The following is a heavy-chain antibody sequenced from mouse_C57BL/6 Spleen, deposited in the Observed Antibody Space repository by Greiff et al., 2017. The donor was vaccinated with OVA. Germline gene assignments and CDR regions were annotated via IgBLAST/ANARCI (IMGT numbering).Heavy chain of an antibody. CDR1: GYTFTSYG. V-gene: IGHV1-81*01. J-gene: IGHJ3*01. CDR2: IYPRSGNT. CDR3: ARLGGFPFFAY. Sequence: QVQLQQSGAELARPGASVKLSCKASGYTFTSYGISWVKQRTGQGLEWIGEIYPRSGNTYYNEKFKGKATLTADKSSSTAYMELRSLTSEDSSFYVCARLGGFPFFAYWGQGTLVTVSA. D-gene: IGHD4-1*01.